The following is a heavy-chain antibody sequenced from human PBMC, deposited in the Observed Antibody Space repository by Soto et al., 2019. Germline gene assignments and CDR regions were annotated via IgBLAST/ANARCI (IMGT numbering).Heavy chain of an antibody. CDR3: ARGRVVVASDALLDL. CDR2: ISTSGNTK. J-gene: IGHJ6*04. D-gene: IGHD2-2*01. V-gene: IGHV3-11*01. CDR1: GFSFSDFY. Sequence: QLQLVESGGGLVKAGGSLRLSCEASGFSFSDFYMSWIRQSPQKGPECIAYISTSGNTKFYGDSVKGRLTISRDNAKNSLDLQLDSLRAEDTAVYYCARGRVVVASDALLDLWGKGTTVTVSS.